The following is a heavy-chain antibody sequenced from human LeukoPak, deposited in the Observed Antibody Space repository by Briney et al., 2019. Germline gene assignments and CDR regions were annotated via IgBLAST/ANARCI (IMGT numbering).Heavy chain of an antibody. CDR3: SKEELTTAGES. V-gene: IGHV4-38-2*02. D-gene: IGHD4-17*01. CDR2: ISHSGST. J-gene: IGHJ5*02. CDR1: GGSFSGYY. Sequence: SETLSLTCAVYGGSFSGYYWGWLRQPPGKGLEWIASISHSGSTYYNPSLKSRVTISVDTSKNQFSLKLSSVTAADTAVYFCSKEELTTAGESWGQGTLVTVSS.